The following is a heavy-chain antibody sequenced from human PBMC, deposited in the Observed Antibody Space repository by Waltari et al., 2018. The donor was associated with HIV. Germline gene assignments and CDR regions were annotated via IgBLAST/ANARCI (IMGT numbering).Heavy chain of an antibody. D-gene: IGHD2-21*02. CDR3: TRSLLATANLWSGGY. V-gene: IGHV3-49*03. CDR1: GFTFGDYG. CDR2: IRGKAFSGST. Sequence: EVHLVESGGGLVQPGRSLRLSCTASGFTFGDYGISWYRQAPGKGLEWLSRIRGKAFSGSTEYAASVKGRVTVSRDDSKSIAYLQINSLKTEDTAVYYCTRSLLATANLWSGGYWGQGALVTVSS. J-gene: IGHJ4*02.